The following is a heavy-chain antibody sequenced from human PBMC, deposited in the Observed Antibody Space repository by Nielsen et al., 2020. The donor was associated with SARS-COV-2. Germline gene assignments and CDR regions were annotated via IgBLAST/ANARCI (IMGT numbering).Heavy chain of an antibody. V-gene: IGHV3-13*04. CDR1: GLTFGTYD. Sequence: GGSLTLSCSASGLTFGTYDMHWVRHTPGDGLQWVSAIGTVADTYYADSVKGRFTISRDDAKNTLYLQMNNVRARDTTVYYCVREIREVEFTSHYYYGLDVWGQGTTVTVSS. D-gene: IGHD1-1*01. J-gene: IGHJ6*02. CDR2: IGTVADT. CDR3: VREIREVEFTSHYYYGLDV.